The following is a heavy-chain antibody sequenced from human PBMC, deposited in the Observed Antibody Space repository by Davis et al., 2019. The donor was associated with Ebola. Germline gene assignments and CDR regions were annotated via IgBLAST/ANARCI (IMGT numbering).Heavy chain of an antibody. Sequence: KVSCKGSGYSFTSYWIGWVRQMPGKGLEWMGIIYPGDSDTRYSPSFQGQVTISADTSISTAYLQWSSLKASDTAMYYCARRVSCSSTSCRSRFDPWGQGTLVTVSS. J-gene: IGHJ5*02. V-gene: IGHV5-51*01. CDR2: IYPGDSDT. D-gene: IGHD2-2*01. CDR3: ARRVSCSSTSCRSRFDP. CDR1: GYSFTSYW.